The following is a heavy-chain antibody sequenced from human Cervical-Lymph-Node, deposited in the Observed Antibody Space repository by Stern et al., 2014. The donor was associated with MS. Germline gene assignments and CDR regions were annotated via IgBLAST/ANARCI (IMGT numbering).Heavy chain of an antibody. Sequence: QVQLVPSGAEVKKPGASVKVSCKVSGYTLNDLSLHWVRQAPGEGLEWMGGSSPEDGETIFAQGLQGRVTVTEDTSTDTAYMELSSLRSEDTAVYYCASAVTGLNYYFHALDVWGQGTTVTVSS. V-gene: IGHV1-24*01. CDR1: GYTLNDLS. J-gene: IGHJ6*02. D-gene: IGHD6-19*01. CDR2: SSPEDGET. CDR3: ASAVTGLNYYFHALDV.